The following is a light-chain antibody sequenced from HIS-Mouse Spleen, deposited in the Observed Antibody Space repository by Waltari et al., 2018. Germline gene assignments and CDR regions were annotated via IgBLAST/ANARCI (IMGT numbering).Light chain of an antibody. CDR1: VLAKKY. J-gene: IGLJ2*01. V-gene: IGLV3-27*01. Sequence: SYELTQPSSVSVSPRQTARITCSGDVLAKKYARWFQQKPGQAPALVIDKDSERPSGIPERFSGSSSGTTVTLTISGAQVEDEADYYCYSAADNNLVFGGGTKLTVL. CDR3: YSAADNNLV. CDR2: KDS.